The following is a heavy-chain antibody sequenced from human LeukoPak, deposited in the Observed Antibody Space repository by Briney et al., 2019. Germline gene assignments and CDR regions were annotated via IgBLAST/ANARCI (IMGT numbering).Heavy chain of an antibody. D-gene: IGHD6-19*01. CDR3: ARDLTAVAGRFDY. CDR2: ISSSSSYI. J-gene: IGHJ4*02. Sequence: GGSLRLSCAASGFTFSSYSMNWVRQAPGKGLEWVSSISSSSSYIYYADSVKGRFTISRDNAKNSLCLQMNSLRAEDTAVYYCARDLTAVAGRFDYWGQGTLVTVSS. V-gene: IGHV3-21*01. CDR1: GFTFSSYS.